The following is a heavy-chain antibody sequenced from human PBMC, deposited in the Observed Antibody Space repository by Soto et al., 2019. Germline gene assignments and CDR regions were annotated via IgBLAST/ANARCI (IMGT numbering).Heavy chain of an antibody. D-gene: IGHD6-13*01. V-gene: IGHV5-10-1*01. CDR1: GYSFTSCW. Sequence: PGDYLKVSCKGSGYSFTSCWISWVRQMPGKGLEWMGRIDPSDSYTNYSPSFQGHVTISADKSISTAYLQWSSLKASDTAMYYCARRLVAAAGTVNYYYDGMDGCGQGYTVTV. CDR3: ARRLVAAAGTVNYYYDGMDG. CDR2: IDPSDSYT. J-gene: IGHJ6*02.